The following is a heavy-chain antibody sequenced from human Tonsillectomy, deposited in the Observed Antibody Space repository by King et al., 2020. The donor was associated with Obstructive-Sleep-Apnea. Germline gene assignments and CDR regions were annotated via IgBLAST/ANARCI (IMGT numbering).Heavy chain of an antibody. CDR2: ISISSNYI. D-gene: IGHD6-13*01. Sequence: EVQLVESGGGLVKPGGSLRLSCAASGFTFSTYSMNWVRQAPGKGLEWVSSISISSNYIYYADSVKGRFTISRDNAKSSLYLQMYSLRAEDTAVYYCARILGRGSSWYYPSYYYYGMDVWGQGTTVTVSS. CDR1: GFTFSTYS. J-gene: IGHJ6*02. V-gene: IGHV3-21*01. CDR3: ARILGRGSSWYYPSYYYYGMDV.